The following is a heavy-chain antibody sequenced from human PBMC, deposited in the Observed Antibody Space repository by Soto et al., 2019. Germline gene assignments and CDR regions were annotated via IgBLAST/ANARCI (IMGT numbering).Heavy chain of an antibody. CDR3: ASTNIYQGYDI. CDR2: INHSGSP. Sequence: QVQLHQWGAGLLKPSETLSLTCAVYGGSFSGYYWSWIRQPPGKGLEWLREINHSGSPNYPPSLKSRVTISPDTSKNQLSLRLSSVAAADTVVYYCASTNIYQGYDIWGQGTLVTVSS. CDR1: GGSFSGYY. D-gene: IGHD2-15*01. V-gene: IGHV4-34*01. J-gene: IGHJ4*02.